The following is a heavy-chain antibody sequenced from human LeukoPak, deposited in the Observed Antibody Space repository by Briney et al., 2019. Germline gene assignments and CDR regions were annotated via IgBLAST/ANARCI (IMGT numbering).Heavy chain of an antibody. D-gene: IGHD6-13*01. CDR1: GGSISSGSYY. CDR3: ARMVGSSWYVDYFDY. Sequence: PSQTLSLTCTVSGGSISSGSYYWSWIRQPPGKGLEWIGYIYYSGSTNYNPSLKSRVTISVDTSKNQFSLKLSSVTAADTAVYYCARMVGSSWYVDYFDYRGQGTLVTVSS. J-gene: IGHJ4*02. V-gene: IGHV4-61*01. CDR2: IYYSGST.